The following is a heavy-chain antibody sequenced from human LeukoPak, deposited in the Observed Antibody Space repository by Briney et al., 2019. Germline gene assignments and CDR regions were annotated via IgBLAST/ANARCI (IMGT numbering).Heavy chain of an antibody. D-gene: IGHD2-2*01. CDR1: GFTFSSYA. Sequence: PGESLRLSCAASGFTFSSYALTWVRQAPGEGLQWVSTISGGSGTTYYADSVKGRFTISRDNAKNTAYLQMNSLRAEDTAVYYCAKDPYGTRYFDYWGQGTLVTAS. V-gene: IGHV3-23*01. CDR3: AKDPYGTRYFDY. CDR2: ISGGSGTT. J-gene: IGHJ4*02.